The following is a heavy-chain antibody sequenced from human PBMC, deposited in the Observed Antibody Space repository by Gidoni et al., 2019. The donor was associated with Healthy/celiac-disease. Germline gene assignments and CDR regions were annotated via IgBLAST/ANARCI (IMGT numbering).Heavy chain of an antibody. D-gene: IGHD4-17*01. CDR3: ARTADDYGGRLDY. Sequence: EVQLVASGGGLVQPGGSLRLYCAASGFTFSSYWMSWVRQAPGKGLEWVANIKQDGSEKYYVDSVKGRFTISRDNAKNSLYLQMNSLRAEDTAVYYCARTADDYGGRLDYWGQGTLVTVSS. CDR2: IKQDGSEK. V-gene: IGHV3-7*03. CDR1: GFTFSSYW. J-gene: IGHJ4*02.